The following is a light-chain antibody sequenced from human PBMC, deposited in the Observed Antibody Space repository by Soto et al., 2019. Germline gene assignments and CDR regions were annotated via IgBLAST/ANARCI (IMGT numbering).Light chain of an antibody. V-gene: IGKV3-15*01. J-gene: IGKJ1*01. Sequence: EIVMTQSPATLSVSPGERATLSCRASQSVSSNLAWYQQKPGQAPRLLIYGASTRATDIPARFSGSGSGTELNLTISSLQSEDFAVYCCQQYNDWPPTFGQGTKVEIK. CDR2: GAS. CDR3: QQYNDWPPT. CDR1: QSVSSN.